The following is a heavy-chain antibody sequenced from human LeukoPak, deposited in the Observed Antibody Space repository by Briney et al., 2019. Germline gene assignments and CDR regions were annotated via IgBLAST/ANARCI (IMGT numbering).Heavy chain of an antibody. CDR1: GYTFTGYY. CDR3: ARVWRVRGVIISYYYGMDV. Sequence: GASVKVSCKASGYTFTGYYMHGVRQAPGQGLEWMGWINPNSGGTNYAQKFQGRVTMTRDTSISTAYMELSRLRSDDTAVYYCARVWRVRGVIISYYYGMDVWGQGTTVTVSS. D-gene: IGHD3-10*01. J-gene: IGHJ6*02. V-gene: IGHV1-2*02. CDR2: INPNSGGT.